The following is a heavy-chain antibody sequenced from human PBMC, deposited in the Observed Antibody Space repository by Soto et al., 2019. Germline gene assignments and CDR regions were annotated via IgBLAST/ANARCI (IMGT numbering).Heavy chain of an antibody. CDR2: INHDGSKT. J-gene: IGHJ1*01. D-gene: IGHD2-15*01. CDR1: PFSFSSYC. V-gene: IGHV3-74*01. CDR3: VRAPWGFSGTWYDY. Sequence: GGSLSLSCTASPFSFSSYCLHWIRPVPGKGPAWVSRINHDGSKTEYADSVKGRFTISRDNTNNTLYLQMNSLRVEDTAMYYCVRAPWGFSGTWYDYWGKGTLVTVAS.